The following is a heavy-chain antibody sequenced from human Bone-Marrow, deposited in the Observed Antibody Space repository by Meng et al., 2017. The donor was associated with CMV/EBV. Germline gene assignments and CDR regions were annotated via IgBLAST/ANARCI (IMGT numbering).Heavy chain of an antibody. V-gene: IGHV3-21*04. CDR1: GFIFSGYS. Sequence: GESLKISCATSGFIFSGYSMIWVRQAPGKGLEWVSRITFDSDKNYGDSVRGRFTISRDNAENSLYLQMHSLRVEDTAVYYCARPSSREGYWGQGTLVTVSS. J-gene: IGHJ4*02. CDR3: ARPSSREGY. CDR2: ITFDSDK. D-gene: IGHD6-13*01.